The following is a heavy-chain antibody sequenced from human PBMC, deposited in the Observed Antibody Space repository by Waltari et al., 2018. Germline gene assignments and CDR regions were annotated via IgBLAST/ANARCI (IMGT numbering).Heavy chain of an antibody. J-gene: IGHJ4*02. CDR3: VGWNDPINS. Sequence: EARLVQSGGGLVQPGGSLTLSCAASGFTLSRFWMTWIRQAPGQGLQWVAHIGPDGSDKYYVDSVKGRFTISRDNAENPLLLQMSSLRVEDTALYYCVGWNDPINSWGQGTLVAVSS. CDR1: GFTLSRFW. V-gene: IGHV3-7*01. D-gene: IGHD1-1*01. CDR2: IGPDGSDK.